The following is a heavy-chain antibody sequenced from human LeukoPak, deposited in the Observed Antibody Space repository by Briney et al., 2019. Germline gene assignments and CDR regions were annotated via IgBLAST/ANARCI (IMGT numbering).Heavy chain of an antibody. Sequence: SVKVSCKASGGTFSSYAISWVRQAPGQGLEWMGRIIPILGIANYAQKFQGRVTMTRDTSTSTVYMELSSLRSEDTAVYYCARASVVTATNYYFDYWGQGTLVTVSS. V-gene: IGHV1-69*04. D-gene: IGHD2-21*02. J-gene: IGHJ4*02. CDR3: ARASVVTATNYYFDY. CDR2: IIPILGIA. CDR1: GGTFSSYA.